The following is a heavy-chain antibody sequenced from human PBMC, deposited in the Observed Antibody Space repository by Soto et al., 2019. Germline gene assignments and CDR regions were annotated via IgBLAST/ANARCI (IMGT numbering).Heavy chain of an antibody. CDR3: ARDRSDYPQYYYGMDV. J-gene: IGHJ6*02. CDR1: GGSISSGGYY. D-gene: IGHD4-17*01. CDR2: IYYSGST. Sequence: QVQLQESGPGLVKPSQTLSLTCTVSGGSISSGGYYWSWIRQHPGKGLEWIGYIYYSGSTYYNPSLKSRVTISVDTSKNQFSLKLSSVTSADTAVYYCARDRSDYPQYYYGMDVWGQGTTVTVSS. V-gene: IGHV4-31*03.